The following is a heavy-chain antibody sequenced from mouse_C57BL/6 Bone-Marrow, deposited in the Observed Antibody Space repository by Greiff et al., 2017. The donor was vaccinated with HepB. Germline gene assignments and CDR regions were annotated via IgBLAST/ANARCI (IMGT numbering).Heavy chain of an antibody. CDR2: IFPGSGST. V-gene: IGHV1-75*01. CDR1: GYTFTDYY. J-gene: IGHJ1*03. CDR3: ARYPHYYGSSWYFDV. Sequence: QVQLKESGPELVKPWASVKISCKASGYTFTDYYINWVKQRPGQGLEWIGWIFPGSGSTYYNEKFKGKATLTVDKSSSTAYMLLSSLTSEDSAVYFCARYPHYYGSSWYFDVWGTGTTVTVSS. D-gene: IGHD1-1*01.